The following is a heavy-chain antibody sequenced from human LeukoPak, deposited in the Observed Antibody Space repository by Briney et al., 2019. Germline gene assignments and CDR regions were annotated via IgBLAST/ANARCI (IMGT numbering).Heavy chain of an antibody. J-gene: IGHJ4*02. CDR3: SRDHPGSNSLDY. Sequence: GRSLRLSCTASGFTFNNYWMHWVRQAPGKGLEWVSRLKTDGSRTNYADSVKGRFTISRDNTKNTVYLQMNSLRAEDTAVYYCSRDHPGSNSLDYWGQGTLVTVSS. V-gene: IGHV3-74*01. CDR1: GFTFNNYW. CDR2: LKTDGSRT. D-gene: IGHD4-11*01.